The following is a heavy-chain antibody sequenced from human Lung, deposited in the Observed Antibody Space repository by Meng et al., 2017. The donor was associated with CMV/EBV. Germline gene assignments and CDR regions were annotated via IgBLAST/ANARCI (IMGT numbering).Heavy chain of an antibody. D-gene: IGHD3-10*01. V-gene: IGHV3-21*01. CDR2: ISNSSSYV. CDR3: AREGYDYDSGSYYYYFDH. CDR1: RFSSYT. J-gene: IGHJ4*02. Sequence: GESXKISCAASRFSSYTLNWVRQAPGKGLEWVSSISNSSSYVYYADSVKGRFTISRDNAKNSLYLQMNSLRAEDTAVYYCAREGYDYDSGSYYYYFDHWGQGSLVTVSS.